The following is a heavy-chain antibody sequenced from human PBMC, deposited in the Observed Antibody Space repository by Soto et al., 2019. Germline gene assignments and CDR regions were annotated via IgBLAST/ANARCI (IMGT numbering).Heavy chain of an antibody. CDR3: AKDATGRRFGELLYYFDY. CDR1: GFTFSSYA. CDR2: ISGSGGST. D-gene: IGHD3-10*01. Sequence: EVQLLESGGGLVQPGGSLRLSCAASGFTFSSYAMSWVRQAPGKGLEWVSAISGSGGSTYCADSVKGRFTISRDNSKNTLYLQMNSLRAEDTAVYYCAKDATGRRFGELLYYFDYWGQGTLVTVSS. J-gene: IGHJ4*02. V-gene: IGHV3-23*01.